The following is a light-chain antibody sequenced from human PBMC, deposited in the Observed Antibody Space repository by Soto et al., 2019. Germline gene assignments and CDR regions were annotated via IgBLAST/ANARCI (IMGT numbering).Light chain of an antibody. V-gene: IGLV2-14*01. J-gene: IGLJ2*01. Sequence: QSALTQPASVSGSPGQSITISCTGTSSDVGGYNYVSWYRQHPGKAPKLMIYDVSNRPSGVSNRFSGSKSANTASLTISGHEDDDDAYYYCTSYSSSSYLVFGGGTKVTVL. CDR3: TSYSSSSYLV. CDR2: DVS. CDR1: SSDVGGYNY.